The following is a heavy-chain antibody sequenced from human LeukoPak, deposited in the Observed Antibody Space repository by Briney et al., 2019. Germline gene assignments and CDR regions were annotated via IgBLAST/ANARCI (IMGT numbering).Heavy chain of an antibody. J-gene: IGHJ4*02. CDR2: MSFDVNNK. Sequence: MSFDVNNKYYADSVRGRFTISRDNSKNTLYLQMNSLRAEDTAVYFCARVIMLRGVIRHFDYWGQGTLVTVSS. CDR3: ARVIMLRGVIRHFDY. D-gene: IGHD3-10*01. V-gene: IGHV3-30*01.